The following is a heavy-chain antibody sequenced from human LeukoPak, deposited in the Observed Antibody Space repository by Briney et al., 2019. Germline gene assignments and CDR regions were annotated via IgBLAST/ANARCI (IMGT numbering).Heavy chain of an antibody. Sequence: PSETLSLTCTVSGGSISSSSYYWGWIRQPPGKGLEWTGSIYYSGSTYYNPSLKSRVTISVDTSKNQFSLKLSSVTAADTAVYYCARLHTATYRFDPWGQGTLVTVSS. V-gene: IGHV4-39*01. J-gene: IGHJ5*02. CDR3: ARLHTATYRFDP. CDR2: IYYSGST. D-gene: IGHD4-17*01. CDR1: GGSISSSSYY.